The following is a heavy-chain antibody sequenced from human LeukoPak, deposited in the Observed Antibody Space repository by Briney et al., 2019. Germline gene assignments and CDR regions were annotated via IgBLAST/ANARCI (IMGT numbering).Heavy chain of an antibody. CDR1: GFPFSSYA. CDR3: VRSLDY. Sequence: GGSLRLSCAASGFPFSSYAMNWIRQAPGKGLEWVSVIAGSDGFTQYADSVKGRFTISRDNSKNTVYLQMNRLRVEDTALYYCVRSLDYWGQGTLVTVSS. V-gene: IGHV3-23*01. CDR2: IAGSDGFT. J-gene: IGHJ4*02.